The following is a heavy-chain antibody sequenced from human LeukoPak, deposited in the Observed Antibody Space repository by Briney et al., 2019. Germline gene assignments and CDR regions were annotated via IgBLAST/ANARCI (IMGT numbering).Heavy chain of an antibody. V-gene: IGHV3-33*01. CDR1: GFTFSSYG. Sequence: GGSLRLSCAASGFTFSSYGMHWVRQAPGKGLEGVTVIFYDGSNKYYADSVKGRFSISRDNSKNTLYLQMNSLRAEDTAVYYCARVYSNSPEYGMDVWGQGTTVTVSS. CDR3: ARVYSNSPEYGMDV. J-gene: IGHJ6*02. CDR2: IFYDGSNK. D-gene: IGHD4-11*01.